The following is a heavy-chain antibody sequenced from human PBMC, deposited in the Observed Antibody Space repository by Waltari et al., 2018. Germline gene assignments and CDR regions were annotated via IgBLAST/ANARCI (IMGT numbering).Heavy chain of an antibody. CDR2: INPSGST. Sequence: QVQLQQWGAGLLKPSETLSLSCAVYGGSFSGYSWSWIRQPPGKGLEWIGEINPSGSTRYSPSLRGRVTISEDTSKNQVSLMMTSVTRADTAVYYCARSADPGTYCSGSSCAMFYYYYYMEVWGKGTTVTISS. D-gene: IGHD2-2*01. J-gene: IGHJ6*03. CDR3: ARSADPGTYCSGSSCAMFYYYYYMEV. CDR1: GGSFSGYS. V-gene: IGHV4-34*01.